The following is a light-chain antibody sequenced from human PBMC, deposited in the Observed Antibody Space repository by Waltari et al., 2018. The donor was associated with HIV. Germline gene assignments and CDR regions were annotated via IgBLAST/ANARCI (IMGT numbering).Light chain of an antibody. V-gene: IGLV1-47*01. CDR1: SSNIGSNY. J-gene: IGLJ1*01. CDR3: AAWDDSLLYV. CDR2: RNN. Sequence: QSVLTQPPSASGTPGQRVTISCSGSSSNIGSNYVYWYQQLPGTAPKLPIYRNNQLPSGVPDRFSGSKSGTSASLAISGVRSEDEADYYCAAWDDSLLYVFGTGTKVTVL.